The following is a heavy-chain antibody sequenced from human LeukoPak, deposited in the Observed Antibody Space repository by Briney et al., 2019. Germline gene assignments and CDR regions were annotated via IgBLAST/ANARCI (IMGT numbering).Heavy chain of an antibody. Sequence: GGSLRLSCAASGFPFSSYSMNWVRQAPGKGLEWVSYISSSSSTIYYAASVKGRFTISKDNANNSLYLQRDSLRAEDTAVYYCARNPPRYFNWGQGTRVTVSS. J-gene: IGHJ4*02. CDR2: ISSSSSTI. V-gene: IGHV3-48*01. D-gene: IGHD1-26*01. CDR3: ARNPPRYFN. CDR1: GFPFSSYS.